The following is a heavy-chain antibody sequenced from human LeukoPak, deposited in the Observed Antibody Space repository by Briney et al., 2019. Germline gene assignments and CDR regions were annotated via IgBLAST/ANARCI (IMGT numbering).Heavy chain of an antibody. CDR2: ISNSDFST. V-gene: IGHV3-23*01. CDR1: GITFSNYA. D-gene: IGHD1-26*01. J-gene: IGHJ4*02. CDR3: ARRRYSGSSQHFDY. Sequence: PGGSLRLSCAASGITFSNYAMSWVRQAPGKGLEWVSTISNSDFSTYYADSVKGRFTISRDNAKNSLYLQMNSLRAEDTAVYYCARRRYSGSSQHFDYWGQGTLVTVSS.